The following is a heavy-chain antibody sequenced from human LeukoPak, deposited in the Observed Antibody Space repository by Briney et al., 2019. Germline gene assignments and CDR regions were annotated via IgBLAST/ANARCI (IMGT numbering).Heavy chain of an antibody. CDR2: IKSKTDGGTT. J-gene: IGHJ4*02. D-gene: IGHD3-10*01. Sequence: GGSLRLSCAASGFTFSNAWMSWVRQAPGKGLEWVGRIKSKTDGGTTDYAAPVKGRFTISRDDSKNTPYLQMNSLKTEDTAVYYCTTDPQHYYAIYYFDYWGQGTLVTVSS. CDR3: TTDPQHYYAIYYFDY. V-gene: IGHV3-15*01. CDR1: GFTFSNAW.